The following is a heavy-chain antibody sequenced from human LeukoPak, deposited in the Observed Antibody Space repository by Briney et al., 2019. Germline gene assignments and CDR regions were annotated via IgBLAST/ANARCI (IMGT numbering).Heavy chain of an antibody. J-gene: IGHJ4*02. D-gene: IGHD2-2*01. V-gene: IGHV4-59*11. Sequence: SETLSLTCTVSGGYISSQYWSWIRQPPGKGLEWIGYMYYSGSTNYNPSLKSRVTISVDTSKNQFSLKLSSVTAADTAVYYCERTRVPAPNFDYWGQGTLVTVSS. CDR3: ERTRVPAPNFDY. CDR1: GGYISSQY. CDR2: MYYSGST.